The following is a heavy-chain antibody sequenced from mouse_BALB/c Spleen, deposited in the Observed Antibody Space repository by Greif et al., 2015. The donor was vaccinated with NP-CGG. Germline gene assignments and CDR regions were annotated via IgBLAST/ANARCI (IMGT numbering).Heavy chain of an antibody. CDR2: IRNKANGYTT. J-gene: IGHJ4*01. Sequence: EVKLMESGGGLVQPGGSLRLSCATSGFTFTDYYMSWVRQPPGKALGWLGFIRNKANGYTTEYSASVKGRFTISRDNSQSILYLQMNTLRAEDSATYYCARENRARATYYAMDYWGQGTSVTVSS. CDR3: ARENRARATYYAMDY. V-gene: IGHV7-3*02. CDR1: GFTFTDYY. D-gene: IGHD3-1*01.